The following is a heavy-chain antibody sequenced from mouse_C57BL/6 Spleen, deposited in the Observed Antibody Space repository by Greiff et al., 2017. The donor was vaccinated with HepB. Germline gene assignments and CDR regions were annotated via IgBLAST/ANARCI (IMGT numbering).Heavy chain of an antibody. CDR3: ARGIYDSYYFDY. CDR1: GYTFTDYY. CDR2: INPNNGGT. Sequence: VQLQQSGPELVKPGASVKISCKASGYTFTDYYMNWVKQSHGKSLEWIGDINPNNGGTSYNQKFKGKATLTVDKSSSTAYMELRRLTSEDSAVYYCARGIYDSYYFDYWGQGTTLTVSS. V-gene: IGHV1-26*01. J-gene: IGHJ2*01. D-gene: IGHD2-3*01.